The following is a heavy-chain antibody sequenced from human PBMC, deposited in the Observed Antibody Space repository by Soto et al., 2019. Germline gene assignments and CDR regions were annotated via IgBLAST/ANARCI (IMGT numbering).Heavy chain of an antibody. Sequence: PGGSLRLSCAASGFTFDDYTMHWVRQAPGKGLEWVSLISWDGGSTYYADSVKGRFTISRDNSKNSLYLQMNSLRTEDTALYYCAKDVHDFWSGYSLDAFDIWGQGTMVT. D-gene: IGHD3-3*01. V-gene: IGHV3-43*01. CDR3: AKDVHDFWSGYSLDAFDI. J-gene: IGHJ3*02. CDR1: GFTFDDYT. CDR2: ISWDGGST.